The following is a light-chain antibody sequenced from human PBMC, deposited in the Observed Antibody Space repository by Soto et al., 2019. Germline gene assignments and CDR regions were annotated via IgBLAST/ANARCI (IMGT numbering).Light chain of an antibody. J-gene: IGKJ4*01. CDR2: KAS. V-gene: IGKV1-5*03. CDR1: QSISTW. Sequence: DIQMTQSPSPLSASVGDRVTITCRASQSISTWLAWYQQKPGKAPKLLIYKASSLEGGVPSRFGGSGSGTLFNITISSLHPDDFATYYCQQYNTYPLTFGGGTKVDIK. CDR3: QQYNTYPLT.